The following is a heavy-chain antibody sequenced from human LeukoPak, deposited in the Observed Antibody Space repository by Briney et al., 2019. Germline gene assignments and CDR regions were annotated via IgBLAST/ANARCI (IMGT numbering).Heavy chain of an antibody. CDR1: GGSFSGYY. D-gene: IGHD3-10*01. J-gene: IGHJ4*02. CDR3: ARIDDYYGSGSLDY. V-gene: IGHV4-34*01. Sequence: SETLSLTCAVYGGSFSGYYWSWIRQPPGKGLEWIGEINHSGSTNYNPSLKSRVTISVDTSKNQFSLKLSSVTAADTAVYYCARIDDYYGSGSLDYWGQGTLVTVSS. CDR2: INHSGST.